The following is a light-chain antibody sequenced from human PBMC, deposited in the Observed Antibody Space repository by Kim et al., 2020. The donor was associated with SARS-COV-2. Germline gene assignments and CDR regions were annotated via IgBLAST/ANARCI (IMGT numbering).Light chain of an antibody. Sequence: AATGDIVPIPCRASQGIRSYLALYQQKPGKVPKLLMYAASTLQGGVPSRFSGSGSGTDFSLTISCLQPEDFATYYCQQYYTSSFTFGQGTRLEIK. CDR1: QGIRSY. J-gene: IGKJ5*01. CDR2: AAS. V-gene: IGKV1-8*01. CDR3: QQYYTSSFT.